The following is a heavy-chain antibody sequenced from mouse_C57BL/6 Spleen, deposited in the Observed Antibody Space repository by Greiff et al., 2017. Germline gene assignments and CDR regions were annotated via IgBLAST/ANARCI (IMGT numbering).Heavy chain of an antibody. CDR3: ARSRGYDEGHYAMDY. J-gene: IGHJ4*01. CDR1: GYTFTSYW. V-gene: IGHV1-53*01. CDR2: INPSNGGT. D-gene: IGHD2-2*01. Sequence: QVQLQQPGTELVKPGASVKLSCKASGYTFTSYWMHWVKQRPGQGLEWIGNINPSNGGTNYNEKFKSKATLTLDKSSSTAYMQLSSLTSEDSAVYYCARSRGYDEGHYAMDYWGQGTSVTVSS.